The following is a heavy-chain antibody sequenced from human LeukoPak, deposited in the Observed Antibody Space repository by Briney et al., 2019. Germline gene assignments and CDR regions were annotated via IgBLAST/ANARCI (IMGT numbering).Heavy chain of an antibody. J-gene: IGHJ4*02. Sequence: SETLSLTCTVSGGSISSYYWNWIRQPPGKGLEWIGYIYYSGSTKYNPSLKSRVTISVDTSKNQCSLKLNSVTAADTAVYYCARESRDVETEGFDYWGQGTLVTVSS. CDR1: GGSISSYY. D-gene: IGHD5-24*01. CDR2: IYYSGST. CDR3: ARESRDVETEGFDY. V-gene: IGHV4-59*01.